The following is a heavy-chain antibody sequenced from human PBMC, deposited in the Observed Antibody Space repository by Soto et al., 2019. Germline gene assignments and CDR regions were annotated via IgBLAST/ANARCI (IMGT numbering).Heavy chain of an antibody. J-gene: IGHJ4*02. Sequence: EVQLVESGGGLVQPGGTLRLSCAVSGFTFGSYWMNWVRLIPGKGLEREAYIKPDGSATYYVDSVKDRFTISRDNAKNALYLQLNSLRVEDTSVYYCARVGYWGPGCYYYFDYWGQGTLVTV. CDR1: GFTFGSYW. CDR3: ARVGYWGPGCYYYFDY. V-gene: IGHV3-7*04. D-gene: IGHD2-2*01. CDR2: IKPDGSAT.